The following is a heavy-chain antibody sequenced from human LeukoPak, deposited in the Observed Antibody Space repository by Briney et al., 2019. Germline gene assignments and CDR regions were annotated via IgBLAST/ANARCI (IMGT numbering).Heavy chain of an antibody. V-gene: IGHV4-38-2*02. CDR3: ARGGVLPTATGNWFDP. J-gene: IGHJ5*02. Sequence: SETLSLTCTVSGYSISSGYYWGWIRQPPGKGLEWIGSIYHSGSTYYNPSLKSRVTISVDTSKNQFSLKLNSVTAADTAVYYCARGGVLPTATGNWFDPWGQGTLVTVSS. CDR2: IYHSGST. CDR1: GYSISSGYY. D-gene: IGHD2-2*01.